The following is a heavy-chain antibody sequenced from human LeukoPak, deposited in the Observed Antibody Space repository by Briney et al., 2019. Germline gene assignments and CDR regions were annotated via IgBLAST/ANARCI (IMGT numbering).Heavy chain of an antibody. CDR1: GYTFTGYY. CDR2: INPNSGGT. J-gene: IGHJ3*02. V-gene: IGHV1-2*02. Sequence: ASLKVSCKASGYTFTGYYMLWVRQAPGQGLEWMGWINPNSGGTNYAQKFQGRVTMTRDTSISTAYMELSRLRSDDTAVYYCARVGDDSPPAFDIWGQGTMVTVSS. D-gene: IGHD2-15*01. CDR3: ARVGDDSPPAFDI.